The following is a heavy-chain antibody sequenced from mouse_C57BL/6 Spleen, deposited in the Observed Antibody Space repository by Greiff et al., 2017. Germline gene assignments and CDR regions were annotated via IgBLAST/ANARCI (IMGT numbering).Heavy chain of an antibody. CDR2: ISDGGSYT. J-gene: IGHJ2*01. CDR3: ARITPAEYFDY. CDR1: GFTFSSYA. D-gene: IGHD1-1*01. V-gene: IGHV5-4*03. Sequence: KVVESGGGLVKPGGSLKLSCAASGFTFSSYAMSWVRQTPEKRLEWVATISDGGSYTYYPDNVKGRFTISRDNAKNNLYLQMSHLKSEDTAMYYCARITPAEYFDYWGQGTTLTVSS.